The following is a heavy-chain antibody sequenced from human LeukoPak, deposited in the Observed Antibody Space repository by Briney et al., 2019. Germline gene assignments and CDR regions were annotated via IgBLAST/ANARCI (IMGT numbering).Heavy chain of an antibody. D-gene: IGHD2-8*01. J-gene: IGHJ4*02. CDR1: GGSFSGYY. CDR2: INHSGST. V-gene: IGHV4-34*01. CDR3: ARGTLWRGGYCTNGVCFFWKFDY. Sequence: TSETLSLTCAVYGGSFSGYYWSWIRQPPGKGLEWIGEINHSGSTNYNPSLKSRVTISVDTSKNQFSLKLSSVTAADTAVYYCARGTLWRGGYCTNGVCFFWKFDYWGQGTLVTVSS.